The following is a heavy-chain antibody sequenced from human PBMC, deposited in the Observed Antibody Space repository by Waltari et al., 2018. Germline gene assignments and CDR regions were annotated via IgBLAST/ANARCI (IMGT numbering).Heavy chain of an antibody. Sequence: EVQLVESGGGLVQPGGSLRLSCAASGFTFSSYWMSWVRQAPGKGREGVANIKQDGSEKYYVDSVKGRFTISRDNAKNSLYLQMNSLRAEDTAVYYCARENYDFWSDPPGYWGQGTLVTVSS. CDR2: IKQDGSEK. J-gene: IGHJ4*02. V-gene: IGHV3-7*01. CDR3: ARENYDFWSDPPGY. CDR1: GFTFSSYW. D-gene: IGHD3-3*01.